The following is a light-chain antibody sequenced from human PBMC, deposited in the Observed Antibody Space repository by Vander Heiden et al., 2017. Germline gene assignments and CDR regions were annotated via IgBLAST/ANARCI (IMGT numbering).Light chain of an antibody. CDR1: SSNIGAGYD. J-gene: IGLJ2*01. CDR2: GNS. Sequence: HSVLTQPPSVSRAPGQVVTISCTGSSSNIGAGYDVHWYQQLPGTAPKLLIYGNSNRPSGVPDRFSGSKSGTSASLAITGLQAEDEADYYCQSYDSSLSGPVVFGGGTKLTVL. V-gene: IGLV1-40*01. CDR3: QSYDSSLSGPVV.